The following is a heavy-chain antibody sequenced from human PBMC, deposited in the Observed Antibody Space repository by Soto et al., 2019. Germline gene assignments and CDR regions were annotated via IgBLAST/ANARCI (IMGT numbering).Heavy chain of an antibody. CDR2: TCYSGGT. Sequence: TCYSGGTYYNPAIKRRVTISADTSKNHCSLKLSSVTAADTAVYYGARRVLHWGQGTLVTVSS. V-gene: IGHV4-31*02. CDR3: ARRVLH. J-gene: IGHJ4*02.